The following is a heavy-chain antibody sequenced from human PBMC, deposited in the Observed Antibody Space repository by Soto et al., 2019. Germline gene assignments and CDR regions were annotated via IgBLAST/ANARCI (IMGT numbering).Heavy chain of an antibody. J-gene: IGHJ4*02. D-gene: IGHD3-22*01. V-gene: IGHV3-23*01. CDR3: AKAIYGGSSGYYDF. Sequence: TGGSLRLSCAASGFTFSSYAMSWVRQAPGRGLEWVSAISGDRRSTYYADSVKGRFTISRDNSKNTLNLQMNSLRAEDTAVYYCAKAIYGGSSGYYDFWGQGTQVTVS. CDR2: ISGDRRST. CDR1: GFTFSSYA.